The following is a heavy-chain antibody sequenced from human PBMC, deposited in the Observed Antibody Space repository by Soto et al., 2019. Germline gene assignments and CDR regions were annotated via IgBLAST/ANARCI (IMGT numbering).Heavy chain of an antibody. CDR3: AHKGPEDWPLDY. D-gene: IGHD3-9*01. CDR2: IYWDDSK. V-gene: IGHV2-5*02. CDR1: GFSLSTTGVG. Sequence: QITLKESGPTLVRPTQTLTLTCAFSGFSLSTTGVGVGWIRQPPGKALEWLAVIYWDDSKHYSPSLRNRLTITKDTSKNQVVLTMTNSDPVDTGTYYCAHKGPEDWPLDYWGQGTLVTVSS. J-gene: IGHJ4*02.